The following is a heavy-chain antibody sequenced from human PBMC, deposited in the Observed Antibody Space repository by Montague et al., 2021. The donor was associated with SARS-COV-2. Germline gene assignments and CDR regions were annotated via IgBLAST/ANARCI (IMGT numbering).Heavy chain of an antibody. Sequence: SLRLSCSASGFTFSSYSMNWVRQAPGKGLEWVAVISYDGSNKYYADSVKGRFTISRDNSKNTLYLQMNSLRAEDTAVYYCAAEMATISAPLDYWGQGTLVTVSS. CDR2: ISYDGSNK. V-gene: IGHV3-30*03. CDR1: GFTFSSYS. J-gene: IGHJ4*02. D-gene: IGHD5-24*01. CDR3: AAEMATISAPLDY.